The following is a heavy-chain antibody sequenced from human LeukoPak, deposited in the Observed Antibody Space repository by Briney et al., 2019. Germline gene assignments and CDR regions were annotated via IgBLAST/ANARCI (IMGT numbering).Heavy chain of an antibody. CDR2: ISTYDHDT. CDR3: VRDYFCSGGTCDDCFDP. Sequence: GASVKVSCKVSGYTFTNYGISWVRQAPGQGLEWMAWISTYDHDTNYAQKFRGRVTMTTDTSTSTAYMELRSLGSDDTAVYYCVRDYFCSGGTCDDCFDPWGQGTLVTVSS. CDR1: GYTFTNYG. V-gene: IGHV1-18*01. D-gene: IGHD2-15*01. J-gene: IGHJ5*02.